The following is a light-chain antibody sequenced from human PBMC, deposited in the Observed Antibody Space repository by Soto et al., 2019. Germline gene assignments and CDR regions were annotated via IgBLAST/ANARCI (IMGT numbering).Light chain of an antibody. Sequence: ERVMTQSAATLSVSPGERATLSCRASQSVSSNLVWYQQKPGQAPRLLIYGASTRATGIPARFSGSGSGTEFTLTISSLQSEDFAVYYCQQYLNWLTFGGGTKVDIK. J-gene: IGKJ4*01. CDR2: GAS. CDR1: QSVSSN. V-gene: IGKV3-15*01. CDR3: QQYLNWLT.